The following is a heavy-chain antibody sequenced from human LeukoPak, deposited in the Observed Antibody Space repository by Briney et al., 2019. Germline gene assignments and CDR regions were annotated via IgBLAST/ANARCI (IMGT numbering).Heavy chain of an antibody. CDR1: GYTFTSYY. V-gene: IGHV1-46*01. D-gene: IGHD1-26*01. CDR3: ARDGSSQHTELHNWVGL. J-gene: IGHJ5*02. Sequence: ASVKVSCRASGYTFTSYYMHWVRQAPGQGLEWMGIINPSSGSTAYAQKFQGRVTMTRDTSTSTVYMELSSLTSEDTAVYYCARDGSSQHTELHNWVGLWGPGTLVTVPS. CDR2: INPSSGST.